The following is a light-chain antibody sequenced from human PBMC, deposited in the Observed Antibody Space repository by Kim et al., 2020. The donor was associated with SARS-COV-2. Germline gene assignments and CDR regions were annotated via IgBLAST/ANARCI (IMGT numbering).Light chain of an antibody. Sequence: QPVLTQPSSLSASPGASASLTCTLRSGINVGTYRIYWHQQKPGSPPQYLLRYKSDSDKQQGSGVPSRFSGSKDDSAYAGIFLLSGLQSEDESEYYCMIWHSSACVFGGGTQLTVL. CDR1: SGINVGTYR. CDR2: YKSDSDK. V-gene: IGLV5-45*03. J-gene: IGLJ7*01. CDR3: MIWHSSACV.